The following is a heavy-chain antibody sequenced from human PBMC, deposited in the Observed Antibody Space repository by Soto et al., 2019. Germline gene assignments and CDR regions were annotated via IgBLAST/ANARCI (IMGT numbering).Heavy chain of an antibody. J-gene: IGHJ4*02. Sequence: QVQLVQSGAEVKKPGASVKVSCKASGYTFTNYGISWVRQAPGQGLEWMGWISAYNGNKKYAQKVQGRVTMTTDTSTSTASMELRSLRSYDTAVYYCARDSPPVDYWGQGTLVTVSS. CDR2: ISAYNGNK. CDR1: GYTFTNYG. V-gene: IGHV1-18*01. CDR3: ARDSPPVDY.